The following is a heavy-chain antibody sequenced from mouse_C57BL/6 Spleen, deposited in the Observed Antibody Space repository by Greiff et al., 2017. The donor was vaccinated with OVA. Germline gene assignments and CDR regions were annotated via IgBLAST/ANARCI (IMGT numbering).Heavy chain of an antibody. CDR2: IDPDTGGT. CDR3: TRRGRDFDY. Sequence: VQLQQSGAELVRPGASVTLSCKASGYTFTDYEMHWVKQTPVHGLEWIGAIDPDTGGTAYNQKFKGKAILTADKSSSTAYMELRSLTSEDSAVYYCTRRGRDFDYWGQGTTLTVSS. CDR1: GYTFTDYE. V-gene: IGHV1-15*01. D-gene: IGHD3-3*01. J-gene: IGHJ2*01.